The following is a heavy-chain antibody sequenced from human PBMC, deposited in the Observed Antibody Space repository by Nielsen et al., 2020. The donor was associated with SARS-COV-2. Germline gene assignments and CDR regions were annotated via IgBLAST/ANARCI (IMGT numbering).Heavy chain of an antibody. V-gene: IGHV3-7*05. CDR2: IKQDGSEK. D-gene: IGHD3-3*01. Sequence: GGSLRLSCAASGFTFSSYWMSWVRQAPGKGLEWVANIKQDGSEKYYVDSVKGRFTISRDNAKNSLYLQMNSLRAEDTAVYYCARAKTTRVTIFGVVTPGAFDIWGQGTMVTVSS. CDR1: GFTFSSYW. J-gene: IGHJ3*02. CDR3: ARAKTTRVTIFGVVTPGAFDI.